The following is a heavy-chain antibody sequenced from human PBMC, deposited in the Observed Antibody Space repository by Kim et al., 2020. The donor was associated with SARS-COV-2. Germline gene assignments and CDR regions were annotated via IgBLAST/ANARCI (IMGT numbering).Heavy chain of an antibody. Sequence: GGSLRLSCAASGVTFSSYFMNWVRQAPGKGLEWVAYISSDRTLYADSVRGRFTISRDNAKSSVYLQMNSLRDDDTALYYCARDLAWAFDMWGQGTMVTVSS. CDR2: ISSDRT. CDR3: ARDLAWAFDM. CDR1: GVTFSSYF. V-gene: IGHV3-48*02. J-gene: IGHJ3*02.